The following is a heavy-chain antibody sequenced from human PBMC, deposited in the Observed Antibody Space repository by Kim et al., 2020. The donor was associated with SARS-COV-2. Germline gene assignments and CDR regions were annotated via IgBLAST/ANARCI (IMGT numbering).Heavy chain of an antibody. CDR1: GFTFGDYA. CDR2: ISWNRSSI. J-gene: IGHJ6*03. Sequence: GGSLRLSCAASGFTFGDYAMHWVRQAPGKGLEWVSGISWNRSSIGYADSVKGRFTISRDNTKNSLYLQMNSLRAEDTALYYCAKEAGYSSLYYYYYMDVWGKGTTVTVSS. CDR3: AKEAGYSSLYYYYYMDV. V-gene: IGHV3-9*01. D-gene: IGHD6-19*01.